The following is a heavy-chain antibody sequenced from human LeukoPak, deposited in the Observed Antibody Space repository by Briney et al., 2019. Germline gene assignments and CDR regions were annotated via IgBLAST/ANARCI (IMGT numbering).Heavy chain of an antibody. CDR3: ARADGYSHGNTWFDP. CDR1: GFTFSSYA. Sequence: GGSLRLSCQASGFTFSSYAVHWVRQAPGKGLEGVLVISNDGRTKFYAESVRGRFTISRDNSKNTLSLQMDSLRVEETAVYYCARADGYSHGNTWFDPWGQGTLVTVSS. V-gene: IGHV3-30*04. CDR2: ISNDGRTK. D-gene: IGHD5-18*01. J-gene: IGHJ5*02.